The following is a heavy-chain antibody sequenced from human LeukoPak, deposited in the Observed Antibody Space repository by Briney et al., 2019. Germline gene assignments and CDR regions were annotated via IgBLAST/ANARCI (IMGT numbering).Heavy chain of an antibody. CDR3: ARLRGLYSDTNRYQTALDC. D-gene: IGHD1-26*01. V-gene: IGHV3-7*01. Sequence: GGSLRLSCAASGFTFSSYGMSWVRQAPGKGLEWVANIKQDGSEKYYVDSVKGRFTISRDNAKNSLYVQMNSLRAEDTAVYYCARLRGLYSDTNRYQTALDCWGQGTLVTVLS. CDR2: IKQDGSEK. CDR1: GFTFSSYG. J-gene: IGHJ4*02.